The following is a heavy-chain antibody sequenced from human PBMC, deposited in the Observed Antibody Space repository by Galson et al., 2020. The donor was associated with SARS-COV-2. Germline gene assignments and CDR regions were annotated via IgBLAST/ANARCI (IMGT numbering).Heavy chain of an antibody. J-gene: IGHJ6*02. CDR2: INYDGSST. D-gene: IGHD6-25*01. V-gene: IGHV3-74*01. CDR1: GFTFRTYW. Sequence: GGSLRLSCAASGFTFRTYWMHWVRQASGKGLVWVSRINYDGSSTDYADSVKDRFTISRDNAKNTLYLQINSLRAEDTAVYYCARVAAVWGQGTTVTVFS. CDR3: ARVAAV.